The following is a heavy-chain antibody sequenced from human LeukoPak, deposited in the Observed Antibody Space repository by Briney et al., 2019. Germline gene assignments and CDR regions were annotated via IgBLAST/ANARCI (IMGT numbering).Heavy chain of an antibody. D-gene: IGHD4-17*01. CDR1: GFTFSSYS. Sequence: GGSLRLSCAASGFTFSSYSMNWVRQAPGKGLEWVSSISSSSSYIYYADSVKGRFTISRDNAKNSLYLQMNSLRAEDTAVYYCARAYGADYYYGMDVWGQGTTVTVSS. J-gene: IGHJ6*02. V-gene: IGHV3-21*01. CDR3: ARAYGADYYYGMDV. CDR2: ISSSSSYI.